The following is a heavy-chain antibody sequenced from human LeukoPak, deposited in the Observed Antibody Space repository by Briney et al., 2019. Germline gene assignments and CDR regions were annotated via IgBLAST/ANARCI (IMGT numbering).Heavy chain of an antibody. CDR2: IWDDGSNK. D-gene: IGHD4-17*01. V-gene: IGHV3-30*02. CDR1: GLNFNDYD. J-gene: IGHJ4*02. CDR3: AKPRTVTYYFDY. Sequence: GGSLRLSCAASGLNFNDYDMDWVRQAPGKGPEWVAVIWDDGSNKYYAESVKGRFAISRDISKNMLYLQMNSLRAEDTAVYYCAKPRTVTYYFDYWGQGTLVTVSS.